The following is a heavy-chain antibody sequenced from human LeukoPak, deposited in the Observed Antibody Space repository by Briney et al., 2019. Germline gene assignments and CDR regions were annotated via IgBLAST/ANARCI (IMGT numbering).Heavy chain of an antibody. V-gene: IGHV1-69*13. J-gene: IGHJ4*02. D-gene: IGHD6-19*01. CDR1: GYTFTGYY. CDR3: ARDLSSGWYIFGY. CDR2: IIPIFGTA. Sequence: GASVKVSCKASGYTFTGYYMHWVRQAPGQGLEWMGGIIPIFGTANYAQKFQGRVTITADESTSTAYMELSSLRSEDTAVYYCARDLSSGWYIFGYWGQGTLVTVSS.